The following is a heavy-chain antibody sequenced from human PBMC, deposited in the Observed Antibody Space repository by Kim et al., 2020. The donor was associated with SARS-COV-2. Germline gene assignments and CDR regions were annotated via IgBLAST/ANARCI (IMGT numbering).Heavy chain of an antibody. D-gene: IGHD2-21*01. Sequence: ASVKVSCKASGYTFTNYATQWVRQAPGQWLEWMGWINAGNGNIQYSQKFQGRVTITSDTSASTAYMELNSLTSEDTAVYYCARDLFHSGFDYWGQGTLVIVSS. CDR1: GYTFTNYA. CDR2: INAGNGNI. J-gene: IGHJ4*02. CDR3: ARDLFHSGFDY. V-gene: IGHV1-3*01.